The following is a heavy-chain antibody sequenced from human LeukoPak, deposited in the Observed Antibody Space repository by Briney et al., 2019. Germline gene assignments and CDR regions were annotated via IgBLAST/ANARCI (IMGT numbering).Heavy chain of an antibody. D-gene: IGHD4-11*01. CDR3: ARETAVTTTYYYYYYMDV. J-gene: IGHJ6*03. Sequence: ASVKVSCKTSGYTFTSYDINWVRQATGQGLEWMGWMNPNSGNTGYAQKFQGRVTMTRDTSISTAYMELSRLRSDDTAVYYCARETAVTTTYYYYYYMDVWGKGTTVTVSS. CDR2: MNPNSGNT. V-gene: IGHV1-8*02. CDR1: GYTFTSYD.